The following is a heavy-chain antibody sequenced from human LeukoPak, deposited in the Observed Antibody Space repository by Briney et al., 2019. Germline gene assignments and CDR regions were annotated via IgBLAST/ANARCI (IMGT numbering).Heavy chain of an antibody. V-gene: IGHV4-39*07. CDR2: IYHSGST. D-gene: IGHD3-3*01. Sequence: PSETLSLTCTVSGGSISSSSYYWGWIRQPPGKGLEWIGYIYHSGSTYYNPSLKSRVTISVDRSKNQFSLKLSSVTAADTAVYYCARTSRTTPSTIFGVVYDAFDIWGQGTMVTVSS. CDR1: GGSISSSSYY. CDR3: ARTSRTTPSTIFGVVYDAFDI. J-gene: IGHJ3*02.